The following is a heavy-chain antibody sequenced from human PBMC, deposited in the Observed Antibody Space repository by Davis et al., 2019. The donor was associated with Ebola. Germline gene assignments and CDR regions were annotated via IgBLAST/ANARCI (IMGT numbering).Heavy chain of an antibody. CDR1: GFTFSSYA. J-gene: IGHJ3*02. D-gene: IGHD3-3*01. Sequence: ESLKISCAASGFTFSSYAMHWVRQHPGKGLEWIGYIYYSGSTNYNPSLKSRVTISVDTSKNQFSLKLSSVTAADTAVYYCARAPPSRHYDFWSGSDAFDIWGQGTMVTVSS. CDR2: IYYSGST. CDR3: ARAPPSRHYDFWSGSDAFDI. V-gene: IGHV4-59*01.